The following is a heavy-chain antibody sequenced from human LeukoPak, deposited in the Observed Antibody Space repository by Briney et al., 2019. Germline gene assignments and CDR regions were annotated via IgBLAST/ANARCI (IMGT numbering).Heavy chain of an antibody. CDR3: ARFYYDSSGYTSDY. V-gene: IGHV4-39*07. CDR2: IYYSGST. Sequence: SETLSLTCTVSGGSISSISYYWGWIRQPPGKGLEWIGHIYYSGSTFYNPSLKSRVTISVDTSKNQFSLKLSSVTAADTAVYYCARFYYDSSGYTSDYWGQGTLVTVSS. D-gene: IGHD3-22*01. CDR1: GGSISSISYY. J-gene: IGHJ4*02.